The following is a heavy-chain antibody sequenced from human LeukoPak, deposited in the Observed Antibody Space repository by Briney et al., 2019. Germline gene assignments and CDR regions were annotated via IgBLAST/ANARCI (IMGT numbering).Heavy chain of an antibody. D-gene: IGHD3-22*01. V-gene: IGHV3-23*01. J-gene: IGHJ4*02. CDR2: ISGSGGST. CDR3: ARDPDMYYYDSSGYSPYYFHY. CDR1: GFTFSSYA. Sequence: PGGSLRLSCAASGFTFSSYAMSWVRQAPGKGLEWVSAISGSGGSTYYADSVKGRFTISRDNSKNALYLQKNSLRAEDTAVYYCARDPDMYYYDSSGYSPYYFHYWGQGTLVTVSS.